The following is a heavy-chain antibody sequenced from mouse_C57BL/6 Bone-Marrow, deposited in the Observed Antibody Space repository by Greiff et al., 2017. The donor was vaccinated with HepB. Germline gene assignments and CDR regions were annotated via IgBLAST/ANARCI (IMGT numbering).Heavy chain of an antibody. CDR2: IDPSDSYT. CDR3: ASYYGSSWGYFDV. V-gene: IGHV1-69*01. Sequence: VQLQQSGAELVMPGASVKLSCKASGYTFTSYWMHWVKQRPGQGLEWIGEIDPSDSYTNYNQKFKGKSTLTVDKSSSTAYMQLSSLTSEDSAVYYCASYYGSSWGYFDVWGTGTTVTVSS. D-gene: IGHD1-1*01. J-gene: IGHJ1*03. CDR1: GYTFTSYW.